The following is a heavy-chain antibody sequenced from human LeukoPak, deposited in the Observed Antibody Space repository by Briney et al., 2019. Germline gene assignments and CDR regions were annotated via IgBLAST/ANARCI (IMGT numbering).Heavy chain of an antibody. D-gene: IGHD2-2*01. J-gene: IGHJ6*03. Sequence: GGSLRLSCAASGFTFSSYGMSWVRQAPGKGLEWVSAISGRGGSTYYADSVKGRFTISRDNSKNTLYLQMNSLRAEDTAVYYCAKDRAIDYCSSTSCYYHYMDVWGKGTTVTVSS. CDR3: AKDRAIDYCSSTSCYYHYMDV. CDR2: ISGRGGST. CDR1: GFTFSSYG. V-gene: IGHV3-23*01.